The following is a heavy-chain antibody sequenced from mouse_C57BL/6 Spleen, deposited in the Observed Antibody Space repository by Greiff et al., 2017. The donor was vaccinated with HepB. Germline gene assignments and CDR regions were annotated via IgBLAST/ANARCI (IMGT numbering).Heavy chain of an antibody. CDR1: GYTFTSYT. J-gene: IGHJ4*01. D-gene: IGHD1-1*01. CDR3: AISYYGSSPYAMDY. V-gene: IGHV1-4*01. Sequence: QVQLQQSGAELARPGASVKMSCKASGYTFTSYTMHWVKQRPGQGLEWIGYINPSSGYTKYNQKFKDKATLTADKSSSTAYMQLSSLTSEDSAVYYCAISYYGSSPYAMDYWGQGTSVTVAS. CDR2: INPSSGYT.